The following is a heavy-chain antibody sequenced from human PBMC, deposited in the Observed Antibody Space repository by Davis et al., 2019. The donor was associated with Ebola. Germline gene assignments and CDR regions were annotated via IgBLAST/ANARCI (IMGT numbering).Heavy chain of an antibody. V-gene: IGHV3-73*01. CDR1: GFTFSGSA. CDR3: TSGTNYDSSGYSPDY. Sequence: GGSLRLSCAASGFTFSGSAMHWVRQASGKGLKWVGRIRSKANSYATAYAASVKGRFTISRDDSKNTAYLQMNSLKTEDTAVYYCTSGTNYDSSGYSPDYWGQGTLVTVSS. D-gene: IGHD3-22*01. CDR2: IRSKANSYAT. J-gene: IGHJ4*02.